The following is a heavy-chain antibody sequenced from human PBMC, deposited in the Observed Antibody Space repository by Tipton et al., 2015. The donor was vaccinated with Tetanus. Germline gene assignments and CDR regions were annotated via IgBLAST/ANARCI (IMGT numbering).Heavy chain of an antibody. CDR1: GLAFSSYW. J-gene: IGHJ5*01. D-gene: IGHD6-13*01. CDR2: INSDGSST. V-gene: IGHV3-74*01. Sequence: GSLRLSCAASGLAFSSYWMHWVRQAPGKGLVWVSRINSDGSSTGYADSVKGRFTVSRDNAKNSLYLQMNSLRAEDTALYYCAKDISISSSSWFDYWGQGTLVTVSS. CDR3: AKDISISSSSWFDY.